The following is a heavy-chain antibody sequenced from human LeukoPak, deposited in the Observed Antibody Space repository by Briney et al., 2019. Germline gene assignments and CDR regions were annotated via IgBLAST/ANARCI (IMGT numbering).Heavy chain of an antibody. CDR3: AELGITMIGGV. V-gene: IGHV3-74*01. Sequence: GGSLRLSCAASGFTFSSYWMHWVRQAPGKGLVWVSRINSDGSSTSYADSVKGRYTISRDNAKNTLYLQMNSLRAEDTAVYYCAELGITMIGGVWGKGTTVTISS. CDR1: GFTFSSYW. J-gene: IGHJ6*04. CDR2: INSDGSST. D-gene: IGHD3-10*02.